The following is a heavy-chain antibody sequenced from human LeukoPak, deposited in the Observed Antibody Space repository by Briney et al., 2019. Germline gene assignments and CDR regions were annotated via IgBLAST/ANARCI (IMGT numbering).Heavy chain of an antibody. CDR2: INHSGST. Sequence: SETLSLTCVVYGGSFSGYYWSWIRQPPGKGLEWIGEINHSGSTNYNPSLKSRVTISVDTSKNQFSLKLSSVTAADTAVYYCARQYYGSGSYFALSYYFDYWGQGTLVTVSS. D-gene: IGHD3-10*01. CDR3: ARQYYGSGSYFALSYYFDY. J-gene: IGHJ4*02. CDR1: GGSFSGYY. V-gene: IGHV4-34*01.